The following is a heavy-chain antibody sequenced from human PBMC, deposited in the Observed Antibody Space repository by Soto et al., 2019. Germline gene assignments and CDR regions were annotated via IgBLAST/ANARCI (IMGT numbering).Heavy chain of an antibody. D-gene: IGHD2-15*01. CDR2: ISSSSSYI. CDR1: GFTFSSYS. Sequence: GGSLRLSCAASGFTFSSYSMNWVRQAPGKGLEWVSSISSSSSYIYYADSVKGRFTISRDNAKNSLYLQMNSLRAEDTAVYYCARGLTDCSGGSCRRYWGQGTLVTVSS. V-gene: IGHV3-21*01. J-gene: IGHJ4*02. CDR3: ARGLTDCSGGSCRRY.